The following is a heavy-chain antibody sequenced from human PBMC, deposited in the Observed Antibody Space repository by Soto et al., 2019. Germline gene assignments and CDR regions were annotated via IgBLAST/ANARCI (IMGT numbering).Heavy chain of an antibody. CDR3: AREANWNYELGNYFDY. V-gene: IGHV4-30-4*01. Sequence: QVQLQESGPGLVKPSQTLSLICSVSGGSISSGDYYWSWIRQPPGKGLEWIGYIFYSGSTYYNPSLESRVTISVDTSENQFSLKLRSVTAADTAVYYCAREANWNYELGNYFDYWGQGTLVTVSS. CDR1: GGSISSGDYY. CDR2: IFYSGST. J-gene: IGHJ4*02. D-gene: IGHD1-7*01.